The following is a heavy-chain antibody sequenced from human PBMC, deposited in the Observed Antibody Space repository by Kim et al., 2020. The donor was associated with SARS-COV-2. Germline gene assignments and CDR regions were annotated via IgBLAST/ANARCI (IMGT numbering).Heavy chain of an antibody. Sequence: SVKVSCKASGGTFSSYAISWVRQAPGQGLEWMGGIIPIFGTANYAQKFQGRVTITADESTSTAYMELSSLRSEDTAVYYCGVVPAASYYYYGMDVWGQGTTVTVSS. V-gene: IGHV1-69*13. CDR3: GVVPAASYYYYGMDV. J-gene: IGHJ6*02. CDR1: GGTFSSYA. CDR2: IIPIFGTA. D-gene: IGHD2-2*01.